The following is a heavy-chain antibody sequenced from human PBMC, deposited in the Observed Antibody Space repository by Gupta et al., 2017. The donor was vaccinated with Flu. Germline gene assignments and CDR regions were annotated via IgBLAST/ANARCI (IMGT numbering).Heavy chain of an antibody. V-gene: IGHV1-69-2*01. Sequence: FTDYYIHWVQQAPGKGLAWMGLVDPEDGETKYGEKFQGRLTIAADTSLDTVDMELRSLRSEDTAVYYCARVKDRGSDGMDVWGQGTPVTVSS. J-gene: IGHJ6*02. CDR2: VDPEDGET. CDR3: ARVKDRGSDGMDV. CDR1: FTDYY. D-gene: IGHD3-10*01.